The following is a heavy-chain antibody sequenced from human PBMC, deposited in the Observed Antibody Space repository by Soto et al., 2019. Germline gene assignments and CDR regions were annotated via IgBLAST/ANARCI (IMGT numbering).Heavy chain of an antibody. CDR2: MNPNSGNT. CDR3: ARGSYYDILTGYYNFDY. Sequence: QVQLVQSGAEVKKPGASVKVSCKASGYTFTSYDINWVRQATGQGLEWMGWMNPNSGNTGYAQKFQGRVTMTRNTSISTAYMVLSSLRSEDTAVYYCARGSYYDILTGYYNFDYWGQGTLVTVSS. V-gene: IGHV1-8*01. CDR1: GYTFTSYD. D-gene: IGHD3-9*01. J-gene: IGHJ4*02.